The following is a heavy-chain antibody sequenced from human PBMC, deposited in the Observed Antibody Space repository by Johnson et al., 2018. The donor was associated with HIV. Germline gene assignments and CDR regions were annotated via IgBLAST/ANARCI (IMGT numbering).Heavy chain of an antibody. Sequence: VQLVESGGGGVQPGRSLRLSCVVSGFTFSSHGMHWVRQAPGRGLEWVAVISYDGSNKYYADSVNGRFTISRDTSKNTLYLQMNSLRVEDTAVYYCAGSRGYGSGTDDAFDIWGQGTMVTVSS. V-gene: IGHV3-33*05. CDR3: AGSRGYGSGTDDAFDI. D-gene: IGHD3-10*01. CDR1: GFTFSSHG. J-gene: IGHJ3*02. CDR2: ISYDGSNK.